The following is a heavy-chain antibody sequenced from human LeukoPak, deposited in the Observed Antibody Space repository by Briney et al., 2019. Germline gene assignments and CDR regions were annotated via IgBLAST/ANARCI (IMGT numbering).Heavy chain of an antibody. CDR1: GGSISSGDYY. CDR3: ARVQWLYGDYDY. CDR2: IYYSGST. V-gene: IGHV4-30-4*01. Sequence: SSETLSLTCTVSGGSISSGDYYWSWIRQPPGKGLEWIGYIYYSGSTYYNPSLKSRVTISVDTSKNQFSLKLSPVTAADTAVYYCARVQWLYGDYDYWGQGTLVTVSS. D-gene: IGHD4-17*01. J-gene: IGHJ4*02.